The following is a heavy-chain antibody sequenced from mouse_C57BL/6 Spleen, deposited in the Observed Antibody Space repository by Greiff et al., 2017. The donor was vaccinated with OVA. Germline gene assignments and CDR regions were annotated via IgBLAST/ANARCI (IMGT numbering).Heavy chain of an antibody. J-gene: IGHJ3*01. D-gene: IGHD2-3*01. CDR1: GFTFSDAW. V-gene: IGHV6-6*01. CDR2: IRNKANNHAT. CDR3: TRLYDGYPAWFAY. Sequence: EVKLQESGGGLVQPGGSMKLSCAASGFTFSDAWMDWVRQSPEKGLEWVAEIRNKANNHATYYAESVKGRFTISRDDSKSSVYLQMNSLRAEDTGIYYCTRLYDGYPAWFAYWGQGTLVTVSA.